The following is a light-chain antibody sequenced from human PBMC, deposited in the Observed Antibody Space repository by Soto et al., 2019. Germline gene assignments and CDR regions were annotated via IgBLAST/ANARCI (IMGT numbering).Light chain of an antibody. CDR3: CSYAGSSTFDVV. CDR2: EVS. J-gene: IGLJ2*01. CDR1: SSDVGSYNL. V-gene: IGLV2-23*02. Sequence: QSALTQPASVSGSPGQSITISCTGTSSDVGSYNLVSWYQQHPGKAPKLMIYEVSKRPSGVSNRFSGSKSGNTASLTISGLQAEDEAVYYCCSYAGSSTFDVVFGGGTQLTVL.